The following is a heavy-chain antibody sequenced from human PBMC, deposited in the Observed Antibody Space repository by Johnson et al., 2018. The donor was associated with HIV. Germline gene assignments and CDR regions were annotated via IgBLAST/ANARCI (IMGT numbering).Heavy chain of an antibody. CDR3: AREGSGLVPSAQVAFDV. CDR1: GFTFSSYG. V-gene: IGHV3-30*03. J-gene: IGHJ3*01. Sequence: QVQLVESGGGVVQPGRSLRLSCAPSGFTFSSYGMHWVRQAPGKGLEWVAVISSDGSIDYYVDSVKGRFTISRDNSKKTLYMQMNSLRAEDTAVYYCAREGSGLVPSAQVAFDVWGQGTMVTVSS. D-gene: IGHD2-2*01. CDR2: ISSDGSID.